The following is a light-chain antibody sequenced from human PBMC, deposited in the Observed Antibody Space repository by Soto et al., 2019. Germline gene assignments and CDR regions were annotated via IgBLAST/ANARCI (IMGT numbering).Light chain of an antibody. CDR1: KLGDKF. J-gene: IGLJ2*01. CDR2: QHT. V-gene: IGLV3-1*01. Sequence: SYELTQPPSVSVSPGQTASITCSGDKLGDKFAFWYQQKPGQSPVLVIYQHTKRPSGIPERFSGSISGNTATLTISGTQAMDEADYYCQAWDSSTYVVFGGATKVTVL. CDR3: QAWDSSTYVV.